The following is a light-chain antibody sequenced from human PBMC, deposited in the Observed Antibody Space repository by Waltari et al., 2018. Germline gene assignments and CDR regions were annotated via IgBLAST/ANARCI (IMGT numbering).Light chain of an antibody. J-gene: IGKJ1*01. CDR1: QSVLYSSNSQNY. CDR3: QQYYDIPWT. Sequence: DIVMTQSPDSLAVSRGERVTIHFKSSQSVLYSSNSQNYLAWYQQKPGQPPKLLIYWASARESGVPDRFSGSESGTDFTLTISSLQAEDVAVYYCQQYYDIPWTFGQGTKVEIK. CDR2: WAS. V-gene: IGKV4-1*01.